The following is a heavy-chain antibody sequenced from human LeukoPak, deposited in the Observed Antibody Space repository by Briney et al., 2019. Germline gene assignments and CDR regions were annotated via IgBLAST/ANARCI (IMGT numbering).Heavy chain of an antibody. J-gene: IGHJ4*02. D-gene: IGHD3-22*01. CDR1: GFTFSNYE. Sequence: GGSLRLSCAASGFTFSNYEMNWVRQAPGKGLEWVSAISGSGGSTYYADSVKGRFTISRDNSKNTLYLQMNSLRAEDTAVYYCAKGGEGYYDSSGYENWGQGTLVTVSS. CDR2: ISGSGGST. V-gene: IGHV3-23*01. CDR3: AKGGEGYYDSSGYEN.